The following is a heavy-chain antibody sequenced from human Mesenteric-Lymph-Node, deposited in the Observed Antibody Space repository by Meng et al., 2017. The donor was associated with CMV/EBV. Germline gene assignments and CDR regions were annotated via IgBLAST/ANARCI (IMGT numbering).Heavy chain of an antibody. CDR2: INTANGNT. J-gene: IGHJ4*02. D-gene: IGHD3-10*01. CDR3: AREGRYYGSGSEH. CDR1: GYIFNVYA. Sequence: KASGYIFNVYAIHWVRQAPGQRLEWMGWINTANGNTKYSDKFQGRVTITRDISARTAYMDLSSLRSEDTAVYYCAREGRYYGSGSEHWGQGTLVTVSS. V-gene: IGHV1-3*04.